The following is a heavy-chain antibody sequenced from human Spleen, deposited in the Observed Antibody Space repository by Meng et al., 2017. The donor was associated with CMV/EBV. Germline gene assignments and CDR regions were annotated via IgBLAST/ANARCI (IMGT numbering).Heavy chain of an antibody. V-gene: IGHV3-21*01. CDR1: GFTFSIYT. Sequence: GESLKISCAASGFTFSIYTMNWVRQAPGKGLEWVSCISSSSAYIFYADSVKGRFTISRDNAKNSLHLQMNSLRAEDTAVYYCARDPLEDSSWHIDSWGQGTLVTVSS. CDR3: ARDPLEDSSWHIDS. D-gene: IGHD6-13*01. CDR2: ISSSSAYI. J-gene: IGHJ4*02.